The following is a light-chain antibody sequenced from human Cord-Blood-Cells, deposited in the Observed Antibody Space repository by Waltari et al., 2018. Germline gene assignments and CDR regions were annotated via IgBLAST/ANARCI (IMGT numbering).Light chain of an antibody. CDR3: QQYGSSPFT. CDR2: GAS. CDR1: QSVSSSY. V-gene: IGKV3-20*01. J-gene: IGKJ3*01. Sequence: EIVLTQSPGTLSLSPGARATLSCRASQSVSSSYLAWYQQKPDQAPRLLIYGASSRATGIPDRFSGSGSGTDFTLTISRLEPEDFAVYYCQQYGSSPFTFGPGTKVDIK.